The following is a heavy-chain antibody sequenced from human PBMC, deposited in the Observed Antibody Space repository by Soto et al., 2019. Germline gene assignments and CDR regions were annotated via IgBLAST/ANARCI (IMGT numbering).Heavy chain of an antibody. V-gene: IGHV1-8*01. J-gene: IGHJ6*02. CDR3: ARRGYSGYDSLGYYYGMDV. D-gene: IGHD5-12*01. CDR2: MNPDSGNT. CDR1: EYIFTNYD. Sequence: ASVKVSCKASEYIFTNYDSNWVRQATGQGLEWVGYMNPDSGNTGYAQKFQGRVTMTRHTSISTAYMELSSLRSEDTAVYYCARRGYSGYDSLGYYYGMDVWGQGTTVTVSS.